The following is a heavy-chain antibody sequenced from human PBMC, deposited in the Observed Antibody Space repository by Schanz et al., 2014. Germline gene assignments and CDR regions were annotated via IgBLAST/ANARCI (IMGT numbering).Heavy chain of an antibody. Sequence: VQLVESGGALVQPGGSLRLSCSASGFTFSDHWMSWVRQPPGKGLEWVANIKGDSSEKNYVDSVKGRFTLSRDNAKKTMDLQMNSLRVEDTAVYYCARDPISVNEIDYWGQGTLVTVSS. V-gene: IGHV3-7*03. CDR3: ARDPISVNEIDY. CDR2: IKGDSSEK. D-gene: IGHD5-12*01. CDR1: GFTFSDHW. J-gene: IGHJ4*02.